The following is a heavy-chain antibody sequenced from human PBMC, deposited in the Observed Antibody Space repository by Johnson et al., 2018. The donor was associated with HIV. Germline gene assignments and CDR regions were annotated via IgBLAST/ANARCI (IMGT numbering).Heavy chain of an antibody. D-gene: IGHD3-10*01. CDR1: GFTVSSNY. J-gene: IGHJ3*02. CDR2: IYSGGDT. Sequence: EVQLVESGGGLVQPGGSLRLSCAASGFTVSSNYITWVRQAPGKGPEWVAVIYSGGDTYYADSVKGRFTISRDDSKNTLYLQMNSLRVEDTAVYYCARGPVMVRGVTDAFDIWGQGTMVTVSS. V-gene: IGHV3-66*01. CDR3: ARGPVMVRGVTDAFDI.